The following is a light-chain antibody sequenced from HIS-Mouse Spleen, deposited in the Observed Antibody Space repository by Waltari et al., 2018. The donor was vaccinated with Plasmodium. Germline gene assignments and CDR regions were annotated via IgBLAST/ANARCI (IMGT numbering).Light chain of an antibody. CDR2: EDS. V-gene: IGLV3-10*01. Sequence: SYELTPPPSVSVSPGQKARITCSGDALPKKYAYWYQQKSGQAPVLVIYEDSKRPSGIPERFSGSSSGTMATLTISGAQVEDEADYYCYSTDSSGNHRVFGGGTKLTVL. J-gene: IGLJ3*02. CDR1: ALPKKY. CDR3: YSTDSSGNHRV.